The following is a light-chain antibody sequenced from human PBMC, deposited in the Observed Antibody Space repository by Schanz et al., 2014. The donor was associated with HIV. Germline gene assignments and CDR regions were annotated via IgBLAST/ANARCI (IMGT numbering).Light chain of an antibody. CDR2: DFS. Sequence: QSALTQPPSASGSPGQSVTISCTGTSSDVGGYNYVSWCQQHPGKAPKLMIYDFSDRPSGISSRFSGSKSGNTASLTISALQAEDEADYYCCSYAGTYTVIFGGGTKLTVL. CDR3: CSYAGTYTVI. V-gene: IGLV2-11*01. J-gene: IGLJ2*01. CDR1: SSDVGGYNY.